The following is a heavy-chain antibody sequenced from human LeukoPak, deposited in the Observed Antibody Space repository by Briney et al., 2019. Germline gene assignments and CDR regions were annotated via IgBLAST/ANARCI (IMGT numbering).Heavy chain of an antibody. CDR1: GGSISSSMYY. CDR3: ARGRLGGTYYDFWSGADGPDNWFDP. CDR2: ISTSGST. Sequence: SETLSLTCTVSGGSISSSMYYWSWIRQAPGKGLEWIGYISTSGSTNYNPSLKSRVSISLDTSKNRFSLNLNFVTAADTAVYYCARGRLGGTYYDFWSGADGPDNWFDPWGQGTLVTVSS. V-gene: IGHV4-61*05. D-gene: IGHD3-3*01. J-gene: IGHJ5*02.